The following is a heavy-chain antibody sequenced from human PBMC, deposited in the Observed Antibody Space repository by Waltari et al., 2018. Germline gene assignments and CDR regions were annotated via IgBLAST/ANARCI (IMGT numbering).Heavy chain of an antibody. CDR1: GGTFSSYA. D-gene: IGHD5-18*01. V-gene: IGHV1-69*01. CDR2: IIPIFGTA. CDR3: ARAALNLRRGYSYGSFDY. J-gene: IGHJ4*02. Sequence: QVQLVQSGAEVKKPGSSVKVSCKASGGTFSSYAISWVRQAPGQGLEGMGGIIPIFGTANYAQKFQGRVTITADESTSTAYMELSSLRSEDTAVYYCARAALNLRRGYSYGSFDYWGQGTLVTVSS.